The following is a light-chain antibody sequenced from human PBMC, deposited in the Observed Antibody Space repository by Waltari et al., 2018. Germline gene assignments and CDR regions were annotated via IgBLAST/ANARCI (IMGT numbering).Light chain of an antibody. Sequence: EIVLTQSPGTLSLSPGQRATLSCRASQTINSNFLAWYQQKPGQAPRLFIYGASRRASGISDSFSGSGSGTDFTLTISRLEPEDFAVYYCQQYSNSPYTFGQGTKVEI. CDR2: GAS. J-gene: IGKJ2*01. CDR3: QQYSNSPYT. CDR1: QTINSNF. V-gene: IGKV3-20*01.